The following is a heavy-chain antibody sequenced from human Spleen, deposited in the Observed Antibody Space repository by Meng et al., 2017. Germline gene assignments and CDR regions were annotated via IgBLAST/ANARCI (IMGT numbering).Heavy chain of an antibody. Sequence: GESLKISCAASGFTFSSYAMSWVRQAPGKGLEWVSGINWNGGSTGYADSVKGRFTISRENAKNSLYLQMNSLRAEDTTLYYCAKGMGGIAARPDAFDIWGQGTMVTVSS. J-gene: IGHJ3*02. CDR2: INWNGGST. CDR3: AKGMGGIAARPDAFDI. CDR1: GFTFSSYA. D-gene: IGHD6-6*01. V-gene: IGHV3-20*04.